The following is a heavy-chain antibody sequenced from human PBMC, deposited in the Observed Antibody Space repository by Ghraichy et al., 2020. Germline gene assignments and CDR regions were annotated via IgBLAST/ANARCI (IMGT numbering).Heavy chain of an antibody. CDR3: ASDPDTNTWNIF. CDR2: ISRSSSYI. D-gene: IGHD1/OR15-1a*01. Sequence: GGSLRLSCAASGFSFSAFTMNWVRQAPGKGLEWVASISRSSSYIYYTDSVKGRFTIARDNANNSLHLQMNSLRAGDTAIYFCASDPDTNTWNIFWGQGALVTVSS. CDR1: GFSFSAFT. J-gene: IGHJ4*02. V-gene: IGHV3-21*04.